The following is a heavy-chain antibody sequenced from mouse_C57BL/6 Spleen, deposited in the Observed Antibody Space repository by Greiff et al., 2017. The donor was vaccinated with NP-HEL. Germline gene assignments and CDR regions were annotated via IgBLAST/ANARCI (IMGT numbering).Heavy chain of an antibody. CDR2: ISSGGSYT. D-gene: IGHD4-1*01. Sequence: EVQVVESGGDLVKPGGSLKLSCAASGFTFSSYGMSWVRQTPDKRLEWVATISSGGSYTYYPDSVKGRFTISRDNAKNTLYLQMSSLKSEDTAMYYCARREEGTGTFAYWGQGTLVTVSA. V-gene: IGHV5-6*01. CDR1: GFTFSSYG. CDR3: ARREEGTGTFAY. J-gene: IGHJ3*01.